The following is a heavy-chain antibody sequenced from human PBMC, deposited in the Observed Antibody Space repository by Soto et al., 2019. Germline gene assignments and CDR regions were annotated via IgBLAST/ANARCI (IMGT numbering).Heavy chain of an antibody. CDR1: GYTFTSYG. CDR3: ARASGSSYWFDP. J-gene: IGHJ5*02. Sequence: GASVKVSCKASGYTFTSYGISWVRQAPGQGLEWMGWISAYNGNTNYAQKLQGRVTMTTDTSTSTVYMELRSLRSDYTAVYYCARASGSSYWFDPWGQGTLVTVSS. D-gene: IGHD1-26*01. V-gene: IGHV1-18*01. CDR2: ISAYNGNT.